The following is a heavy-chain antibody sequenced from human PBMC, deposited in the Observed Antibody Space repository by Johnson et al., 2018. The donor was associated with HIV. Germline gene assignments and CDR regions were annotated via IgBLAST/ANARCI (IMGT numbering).Heavy chain of an antibody. V-gene: IGHV3-30*04. CDR2: ILHDGSNT. J-gene: IGHJ3*02. CDR3: ARGGIAYCSPWGVGYGFDI. Sequence: QEQLVESGGGVVQPGKSRRLSCAASAVTFSNFAMHWVRQAPGKGLEWVAVILHDGSNTNYADSVKGRFTISRDNSKNTLYLHMRSLRPGDTAMYYCARGGIAYCSPWGVGYGFDIWGQGTMVTVSS. CDR1: AVTFSNFA. D-gene: IGHD3-16*01.